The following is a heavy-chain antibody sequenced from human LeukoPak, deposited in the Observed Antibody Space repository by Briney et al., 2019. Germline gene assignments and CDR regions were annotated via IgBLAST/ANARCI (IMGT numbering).Heavy chain of an antibody. J-gene: IGHJ4*02. Sequence: PGGSLRLSCAASGFTFDDYAMHWVRQAPGKGLEWVSGISWNSGSIGYADSVKGRFTISRDNAKNSLYLQMNSLRAEDTAVYYCARDPTTVTPDYWGQGTLVTVSS. CDR3: ARDPTTVTPDY. CDR1: GFTFDDYA. V-gene: IGHV3-9*01. D-gene: IGHD4-17*01. CDR2: ISWNSGSI.